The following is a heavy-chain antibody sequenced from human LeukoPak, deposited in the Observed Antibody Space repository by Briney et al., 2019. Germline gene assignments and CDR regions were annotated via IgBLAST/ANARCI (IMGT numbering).Heavy chain of an antibody. CDR1: GGSISSYY. Sequence: SETLSLTCTVSGGSISSYYWSWIRQPPGKGLEWIGYIYYSGSTNYNPSLKSRVTISVDTSKNQFSLKLGSVTAADTAVYYCARHHPNYYDSSGYYDYWGQGTLVTVSS. D-gene: IGHD3-22*01. J-gene: IGHJ4*02. V-gene: IGHV4-59*08. CDR3: ARHHPNYYDSSGYYDY. CDR2: IYYSGST.